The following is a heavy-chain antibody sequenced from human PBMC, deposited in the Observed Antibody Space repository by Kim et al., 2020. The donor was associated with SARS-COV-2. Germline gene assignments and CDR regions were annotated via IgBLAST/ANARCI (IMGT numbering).Heavy chain of an antibody. CDR3: AKTDRSEFNYYYYGMDV. Sequence: KGRFTISRDNSKNTLYLQMNSLRAEDTAVYYCAKTDRSEFNYYYYGMDVWGQGTTVTVSS. V-gene: IGHV3-23*01. J-gene: IGHJ6*02. D-gene: IGHD3-3*01.